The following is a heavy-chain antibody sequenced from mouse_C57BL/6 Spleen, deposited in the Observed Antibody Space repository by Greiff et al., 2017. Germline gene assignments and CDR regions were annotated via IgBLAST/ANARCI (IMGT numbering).Heavy chain of an antibody. CDR3: ARHEEGAYYSNYGGFAY. Sequence: QVQLQQSGAELVKPGASVKLSCKASGYTFTEYTIHWVKQRSGQGLEWIGWFYPGSGSIKYNEKFKDKATLTADKSSSTVYMALSRLTSEDSAVYFCARHEEGAYYSNYGGFAYWGQGTLVTVSA. D-gene: IGHD2-5*01. CDR2: FYPGSGSI. J-gene: IGHJ3*01. CDR1: GYTFTEYT. V-gene: IGHV1-62-2*01.